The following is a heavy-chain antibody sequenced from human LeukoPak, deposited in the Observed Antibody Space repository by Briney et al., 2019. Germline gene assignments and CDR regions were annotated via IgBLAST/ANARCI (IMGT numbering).Heavy chain of an antibody. CDR1: GYSISSGYY. V-gene: IGHV4-38-2*02. J-gene: IGHJ6*03. CDR2: IYHSGST. CDR3: ARTYDYVWGSYRPLENYYYMDV. D-gene: IGHD3-16*02. Sequence: PSETLSLTCTVSGYSISSGYYWGWIRQPPGKGLEWIGSIYHSGSTYYNPSLKSRVTISVDTSKNQFSLKLSSVTAADTAVYYYARTYDYVWGSYRPLENYYYMDVWGKGTTVTVSS.